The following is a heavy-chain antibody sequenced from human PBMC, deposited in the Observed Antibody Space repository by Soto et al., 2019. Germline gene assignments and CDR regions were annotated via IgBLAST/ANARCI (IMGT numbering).Heavy chain of an antibody. J-gene: IGHJ4*02. CDR1: GFTFSSYT. V-gene: IGHV3-48*01. CDR2: ITSSGGAM. CDR3: TKGWLDY. D-gene: IGHD6-19*01. Sequence: EVQLVDSGGALVQPGGSLRLSCAASGFTFSSYTMTWFRQAPGKGLEWVSSITSSGGAMYYADSVQGRFTVSRDNAKSSRYLQMNGLTAEDTAVYYCTKGWLDYWGQGSLVTVSS.